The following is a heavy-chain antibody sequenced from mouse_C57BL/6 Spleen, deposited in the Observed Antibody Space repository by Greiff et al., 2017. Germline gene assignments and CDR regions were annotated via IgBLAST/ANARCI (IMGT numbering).Heavy chain of an antibody. V-gene: IGHV5-9*01. CDR1: GFTFSSYT. CDR2: ISGGGGNT. J-gene: IGHJ4*01. Sequence: EVKVVESGGGLVKPGGSLKLSCAASGFTFSSYTMSWVRQTPEKRLEWVATISGGGGNTYYPDSVKGRFTISRDNAKNTLYLQMSSLRSEDTALYYCATYGSSPSYAMDYWGQGTSVTVSS. CDR3: ATYGSSPSYAMDY. D-gene: IGHD1-1*01.